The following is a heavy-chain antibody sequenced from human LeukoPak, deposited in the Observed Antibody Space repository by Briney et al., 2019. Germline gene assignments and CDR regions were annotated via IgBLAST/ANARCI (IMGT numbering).Heavy chain of an antibody. CDR2: IYYSGST. V-gene: IGHV4-59*12. CDR1: GGSISSYY. J-gene: IGHJ4*02. CDR3: AREPSKYYYDSSGYYYDTDY. D-gene: IGHD3-22*01. Sequence: SETLSLTCTVSGGSISSYYWSWIRQPPGKGLEWIGYIYYSGSTNYNPSLKSRVTISVDTSKNQFSLKLSSVTAADTAVYYCAREPSKYYYDSSGYYYDTDYWGQGTLVTVSS.